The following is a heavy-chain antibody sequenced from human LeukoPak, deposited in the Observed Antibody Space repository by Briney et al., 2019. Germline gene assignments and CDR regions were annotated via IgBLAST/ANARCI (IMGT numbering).Heavy chain of an antibody. CDR1: GYTFTWHY. D-gene: IGHD2-8*01. J-gene: IGHJ4*02. V-gene: IGHV1-46*01. Sequence: ASVKVSCKASGYTFTWHYMNWVRQAPGQGLEWMGKINPGSGATGDAQKFQGRVTMTRDTSTSTVYMELTSLRSADTAVYFCARDGLYCTNGVCSSDIWGQGTLLTVSS. CDR2: INPGSGAT. CDR3: ARDGLYCTNGVCSSDI.